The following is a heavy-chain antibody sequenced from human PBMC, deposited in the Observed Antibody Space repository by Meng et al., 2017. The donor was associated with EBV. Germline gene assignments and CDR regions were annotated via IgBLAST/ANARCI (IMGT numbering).Heavy chain of an antibody. CDR1: GYTFTGYY. Sequence: QGQVVQSGAGVKKPGASVKVSCQASGYTFTGYYMHWVRQAPGQGLEWMGRINPNSGGTNYAQKFQGRVTMTRDTSISTAYMELSRLRSDDTAVYYCARVGIAVAGTGDYWGQGTLVTVSS. CDR3: ARVGIAVAGTGDY. D-gene: IGHD6-19*01. CDR2: INPNSGGT. J-gene: IGHJ4*02. V-gene: IGHV1-2*06.